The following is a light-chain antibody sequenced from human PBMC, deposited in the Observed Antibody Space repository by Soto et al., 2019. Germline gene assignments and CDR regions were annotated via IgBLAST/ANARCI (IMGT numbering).Light chain of an antibody. CDR2: AAY. Sequence: DIQLTQSPSSLSASLGDRVTITCRASQTISKYLNWYQQKPGTAPKPLVYAAYSLQSGVTSRFSGSGSGTDFTLTISSLQPEDFAHYYCQPTYSNLWTVGPVTQVEIK. V-gene: IGKV1-39*01. J-gene: IGKJ1*01. CDR3: QPTYSNLWT. CDR1: QTISKY.